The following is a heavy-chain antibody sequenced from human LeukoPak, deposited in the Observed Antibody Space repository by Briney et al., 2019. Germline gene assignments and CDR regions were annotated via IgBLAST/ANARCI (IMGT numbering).Heavy chain of an antibody. CDR1: GFIFSSYW. J-gene: IGHJ4*02. Sequence: GGSLRLSCAASGFIFSSYWMHWVRHAPGKGLAWVSRINTDGSSTSYADSVKGRFTISRDNAKNSLYLQMNSLRAEDTAVYYCARSPTGSGWYYFDYWGQGTLVTVSS. D-gene: IGHD6-19*01. CDR2: INTDGSST. V-gene: IGHV3-74*01. CDR3: ARSPTGSGWYYFDY.